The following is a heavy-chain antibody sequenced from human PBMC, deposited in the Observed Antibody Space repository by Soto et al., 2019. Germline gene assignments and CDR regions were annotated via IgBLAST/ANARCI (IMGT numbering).Heavy chain of an antibody. J-gene: IGHJ5*02. CDR1: GYSFTNYA. CDR3: ARAPQRTSFGVVISATDDWFDP. D-gene: IGHD3-3*01. V-gene: IGHV1-18*01. CDR2: INTYIGNT. Sequence: QVQLVQSGAEVKKPGASVKVSCKASGYSFTNYAISWVRQAPGQGLEWMGWINTYIGNTNYAQKVQGRVTMATDTSAGTAYMELRSLRSDDTAIYYCARAPQRTSFGVVISATDDWFDPWGQGTLVTVPS.